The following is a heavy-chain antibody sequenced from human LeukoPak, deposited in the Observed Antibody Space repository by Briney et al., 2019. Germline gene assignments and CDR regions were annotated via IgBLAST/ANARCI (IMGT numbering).Heavy chain of an antibody. CDR3: AKGGFRFGPPGP. CDR1: GFPLDEYA. V-gene: IGHV3-43*02. J-gene: IGHJ5*02. D-gene: IGHD3-10*01. Sequence: GGSLRLLCAASGFPLDEYAMLGARDARGKGLVGVSLISEDGGRTQYADHVKGRLTISRDNRKISLYVKMNTLRRDDPALFYFAKGGFRFGPPGPWGQGTLVTVSS. CDR2: ISEDGGRT.